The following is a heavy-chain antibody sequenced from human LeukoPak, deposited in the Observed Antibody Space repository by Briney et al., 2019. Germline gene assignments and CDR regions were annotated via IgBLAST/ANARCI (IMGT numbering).Heavy chain of an antibody. CDR3: ARGGVIITRDNWFDP. Sequence: ASVKVSCKASGYTFTGYYMHWVRQAPGQGLEWMGWINPNSGGTNYAQKFQGRVTMTRDTSISTAYMELSRLRSDDTAVYYCARGGVIITRDNWFDPWGQGTLVTVSS. J-gene: IGHJ5*02. D-gene: IGHD3-10*01. CDR1: GYTFTGYY. CDR2: INPNSGGT. V-gene: IGHV1-2*02.